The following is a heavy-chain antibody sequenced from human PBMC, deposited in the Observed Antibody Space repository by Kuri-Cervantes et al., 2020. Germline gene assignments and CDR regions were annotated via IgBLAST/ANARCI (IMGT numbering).Heavy chain of an antibody. CDR3: AKTLGYCSGGSCYSAEY. CDR2: IYYSGST. Sequence: GSLRLSCSVSGGSISGYYWSWIRQPPGKGLEYIGYIYYSGSTNYNPSLKSRVIISVDASKNQFTLKLSSVTAADTAAYYCAKTLGYCSGGSCYSAEYWGQGTLVTVSS. D-gene: IGHD2-15*01. V-gene: IGHV4-59*08. CDR1: GGSISGYY. J-gene: IGHJ4*02.